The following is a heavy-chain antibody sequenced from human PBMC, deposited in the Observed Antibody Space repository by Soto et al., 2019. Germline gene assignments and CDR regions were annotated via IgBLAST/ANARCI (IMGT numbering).Heavy chain of an antibody. Sequence: GGSLRLSCAASGFTFSSYGMHWVRQAPGKGLEWVAVISYDGSNKYYADSVKGRFTISRDNSKNTLYLQMNSLRAEDTAVYYCAKGGPFEQQLRGWFDPWGQGTLVTVSS. D-gene: IGHD6-13*01. V-gene: IGHV3-30*18. CDR2: ISYDGSNK. J-gene: IGHJ5*02. CDR1: GFTFSSYG. CDR3: AKGGPFEQQLRGWFDP.